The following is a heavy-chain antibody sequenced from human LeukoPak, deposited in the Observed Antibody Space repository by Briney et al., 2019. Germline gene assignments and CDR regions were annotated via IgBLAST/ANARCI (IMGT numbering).Heavy chain of an antibody. Sequence: PGTSLRLSCAASGFPFSSFGMLWVRQAPGKGLEWVAGISYDGNNKYYADSVKGRFTISRDNSENTMNLQMNSLRAEDTAVYYCAKFLCGGEFLYGMEAWGQGTTVTVSS. CDR3: AKFLCGGEFLYGMEA. D-gene: IGHD2-21*01. CDR2: ISYDGNNK. J-gene: IGHJ6*02. V-gene: IGHV3-30*18. CDR1: GFPFSSFG.